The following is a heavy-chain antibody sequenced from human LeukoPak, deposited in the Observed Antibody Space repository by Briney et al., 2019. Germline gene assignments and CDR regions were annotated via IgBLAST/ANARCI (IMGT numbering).Heavy chain of an antibody. Sequence: SETLSLTCTVSGDSISGYYWSWFRQPPGKGLEWIAYIYNSVTTNYSPSLKSRVTISLDTSKNQISLKLSSVTAADTAVYYSARFGHHLVPNYYYVDLWGRGTLVTVSS. J-gene: IGHJ2*01. CDR2: IYNSVTT. V-gene: IGHV4-59*13. CDR1: GDSISGYY. CDR3: ARFGHHLVPNYYYVDL. D-gene: IGHD6-13*01.